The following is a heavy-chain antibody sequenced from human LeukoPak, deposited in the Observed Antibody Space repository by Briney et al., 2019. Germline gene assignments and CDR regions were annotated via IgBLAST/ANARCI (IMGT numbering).Heavy chain of an antibody. D-gene: IGHD3-10*01. CDR1: GGSISSGGYY. J-gene: IGHJ5*02. Sequence: SQTLSLTCTVSGGSISSGGYYWSWIRQHPGKGLEWIGYIYYSGSTYYNPSLKSRVTISVDTSKNQFSLKLSSVTAADTAVYYCARGVGFFTMARGVIMSDNWFDPWGQGTLVTVSS. CDR2: IYYSGST. CDR3: ARGVGFFTMARGVIMSDNWFDP. V-gene: IGHV4-31*03.